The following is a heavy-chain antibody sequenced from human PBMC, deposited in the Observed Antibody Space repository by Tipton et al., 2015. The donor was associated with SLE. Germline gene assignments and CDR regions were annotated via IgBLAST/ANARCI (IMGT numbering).Heavy chain of an antibody. Sequence: TLSLTCTVSGSSISSYYWSWIRQPPGKGLEWIGYIYYSGSTNYNPSLKSRVTISVDTSKNQFSLKLSSVTAADTAAYYCAREGDSSSWYARGHYGMDVWGQGTTVTVSS. D-gene: IGHD6-13*01. J-gene: IGHJ6*02. CDR3: AREGDSSSWYARGHYGMDV. V-gene: IGHV4-59*01. CDR1: GSSISSYY. CDR2: IYYSGST.